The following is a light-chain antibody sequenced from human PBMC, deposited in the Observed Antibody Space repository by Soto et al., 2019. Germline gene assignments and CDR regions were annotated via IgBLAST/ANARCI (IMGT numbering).Light chain of an antibody. CDR1: SSDVGGYNF. CDR3: CSYSGSNTIVV. CDR2: DVN. V-gene: IGLV2-14*03. J-gene: IGLJ2*01. Sequence: QSVLTQPASVSGSPGQSITISCTGTSSDVGGYNFVSWYQQHPGKAPRLMIFDVNNRPSGVSTRFSGSKSGNTASLTISGLQAEDDADYYCCSYSGSNTIVVFGGGTKLTVL.